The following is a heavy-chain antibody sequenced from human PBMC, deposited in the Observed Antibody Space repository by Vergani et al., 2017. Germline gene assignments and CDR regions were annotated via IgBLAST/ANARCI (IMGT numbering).Heavy chain of an antibody. J-gene: IGHJ6*01. Sequence: EVQLLESGGGLVQPGGSLRLSCGASGFTFSSYAMTWVRQAPGKGLEWVSAISGSGGNTFYTDSVKGRFTISRDNSKDTLYLQMNSLRVEDTAIYYCAKARDPNCKGGNCYSYYYGLDLWGQGTTGTVS. CDR3: AKARDPNCKGGNCYSYYYGLDL. V-gene: IGHV3-23*01. CDR1: GFTFSSYA. D-gene: IGHD2-15*01. CDR2: ISGSGGNT.